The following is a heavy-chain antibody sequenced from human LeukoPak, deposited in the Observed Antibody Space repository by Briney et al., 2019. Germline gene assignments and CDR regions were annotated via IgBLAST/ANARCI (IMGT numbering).Heavy chain of an antibody. V-gene: IGHV3-15*01. CDR3: AKGSSGYFYFDY. J-gene: IGHJ4*02. CDR1: GFTFDKAW. Sequence: PGGSLRLSCAASGFTFDKAWMTWVRQAPGKGLEWVGRIKSKIHGGTIDYAAPVKGRFTISRDDSENTVYLQMNSLRAEDTAVYYCAKGSSGYFYFDYWGQGTLVTVSS. CDR2: IKSKIHGGTI. D-gene: IGHD3-22*01.